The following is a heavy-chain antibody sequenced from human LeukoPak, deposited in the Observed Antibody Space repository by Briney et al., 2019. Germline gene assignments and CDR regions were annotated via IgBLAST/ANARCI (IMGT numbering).Heavy chain of an antibody. Sequence: GGSLRLSCAASGFTFSSYAMSWVRQAPGKGLEWVSAISGSGGSTYYADSVKGRFTISRDNSKNTLYLQMNSLRAEDTAVYYCARGYGSGTYYTCLDSWGQGTLVTVSS. D-gene: IGHD3-10*01. J-gene: IGHJ4*02. V-gene: IGHV3-23*01. CDR3: ARGYGSGTYYTCLDS. CDR1: GFTFSSYA. CDR2: ISGSGGST.